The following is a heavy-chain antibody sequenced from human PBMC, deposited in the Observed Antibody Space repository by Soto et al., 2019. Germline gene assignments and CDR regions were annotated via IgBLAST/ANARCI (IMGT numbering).Heavy chain of an antibody. V-gene: IGHV4-39*01. D-gene: IGHD6-19*01. Sequence: SETLSLTCTVSGGSISSSNYYWRWMRQPPGKGLEWIGSIYYSGSTYYNPSLKSRVTISVDTSKNQFSLKLSSVTAADTAVYYCAGSRNTWYSSGWSFFQHWGQGTLVTVSS. J-gene: IGHJ1*01. CDR3: AGSRNTWYSSGWSFFQH. CDR2: IYYSGST. CDR1: GGSISSSNYY.